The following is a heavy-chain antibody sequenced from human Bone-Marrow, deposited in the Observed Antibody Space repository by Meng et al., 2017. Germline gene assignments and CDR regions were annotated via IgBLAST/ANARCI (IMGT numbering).Heavy chain of an antibody. Sequence: LQLQESGSGRGQPPETLSHTRPAPRGSISSSSYYWGWIRKPPGKGLEWIGNIHYSGMMYYNPSLRSRITISVDTSRNQFSLNLNSVTAADTAVYYCARQARYYDFRVDPWGQGSLVTVSS. CDR1: RGSISSSSYY. J-gene: IGHJ5*02. V-gene: IGHV4-39*01. CDR3: ARQARYYDFRVDP. D-gene: IGHD3-3*01. CDR2: IHYSGMM.